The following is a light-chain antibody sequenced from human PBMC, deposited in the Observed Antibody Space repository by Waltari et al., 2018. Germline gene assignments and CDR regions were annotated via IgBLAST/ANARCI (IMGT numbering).Light chain of an antibody. V-gene: IGLV2-11*01. J-gene: IGLJ3*02. CDR2: NIN. CDR1: SSDIGDYNY. Sequence: QSALTQPRSVSGSPGPSVTISCTGTSSDIGDYNYVSWYQHYPDKAPKLIIYNINKRPSGVPDRFSGSKSGNTASLTISGLQAEDEADYYCCSYVGSNIYWVFGGGTKLTVL. CDR3: CSYVGSNIYWV.